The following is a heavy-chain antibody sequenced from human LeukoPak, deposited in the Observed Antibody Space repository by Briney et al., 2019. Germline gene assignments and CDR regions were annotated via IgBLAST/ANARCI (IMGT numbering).Heavy chain of an antibody. CDR3: ARDSNWGSDY. CDR2: IKQDGSET. Sequence: TGGSLILSCAASGFTFSSYWLSWVRQAPGKGLEWVANIKQDGSETYYVDSVKGRFTISRDNAKSSLCLQMNSLRAEDTAVYYCARDSNWGSDYWGQGTLVTVSS. J-gene: IGHJ4*02. D-gene: IGHD7-27*01. CDR1: GFTFSSYW. V-gene: IGHV3-7*04.